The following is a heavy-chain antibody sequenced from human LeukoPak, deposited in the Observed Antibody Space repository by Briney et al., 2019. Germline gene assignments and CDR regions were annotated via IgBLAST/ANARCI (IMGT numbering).Heavy chain of an antibody. D-gene: IGHD3-3*01. CDR2: IIPIFGTA. CDR1: GGTFSSYA. CDR3: AREGGITIFGMAQPGGAFDI. Sequence: SVKVSCKASGGTFSSYAISWVRQAPGQGLEWMGGIIPIFGTANYAQKFQGRVTITTDESTTTAYMELSSLRSEDTAVYYCAREGGITIFGMAQPGGAFDIWGQGTMVTVSS. V-gene: IGHV1-69*05. J-gene: IGHJ3*02.